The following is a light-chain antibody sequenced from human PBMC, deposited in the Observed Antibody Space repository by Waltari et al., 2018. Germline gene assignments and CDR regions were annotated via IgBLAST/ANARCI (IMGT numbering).Light chain of an antibody. CDR2: EVS. J-gene: IGKJ1*01. V-gene: IGKV2-30*02. CDR3: MQTTHSPRT. CDR1: QRLVHSDGNTY. Sequence: DVVMTQSPLSLSVCLGQPASISCRSSQRLVHSDGNTYWNWFQQRPGQSPRRLISEVSWRESGVPDRFSCSGSGTDFTLKISRVEAEDVGVYYCMQTTHSPRTFGQGTKVEI.